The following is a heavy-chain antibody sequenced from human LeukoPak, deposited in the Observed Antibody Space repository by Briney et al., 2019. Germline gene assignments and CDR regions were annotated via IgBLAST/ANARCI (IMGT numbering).Heavy chain of an antibody. CDR2: INHSGST. CDR1: GGTFSGYY. J-gene: IGHJ5*02. D-gene: IGHD6-13*01. CDR3: ASGARIRSSSWYGLDP. V-gene: IGHV4-34*01. Sequence: SETLSLTCAVYGGTFSGYYWSWIRQPPGKGLEWIGEINHSGSTNYNPSLKSRVTISVDTSNNQFSLKLSSVTAADTAVYYCASGARIRSSSWYGLDPWGQGTLVTVSS.